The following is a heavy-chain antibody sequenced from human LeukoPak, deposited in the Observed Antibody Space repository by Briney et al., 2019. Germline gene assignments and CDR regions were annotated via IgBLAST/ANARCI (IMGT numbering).Heavy chain of an antibody. D-gene: IGHD6-19*01. V-gene: IGHV3-48*03. Sequence: PGGSLRLSCAASGFTFSSYVMNWVRQAPGKGLEWVSYISSSGSTIYYADSVKGRFTISRDNAKNSLYLQMNSLRAEDTAVYYCARDLGIAVAGIFDYWGQGTLVTVSS. CDR2: ISSSGSTI. J-gene: IGHJ4*02. CDR3: ARDLGIAVAGIFDY. CDR1: GFTFSSYV.